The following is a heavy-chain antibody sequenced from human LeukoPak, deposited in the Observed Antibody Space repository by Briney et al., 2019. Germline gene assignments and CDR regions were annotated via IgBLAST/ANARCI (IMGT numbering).Heavy chain of an antibody. CDR2: INSGSGAT. Sequence: ASVKVSCKASGYSFTGYYMHWLRQAPGQGLEWMGWINSGSGATSYAQKFQGRVTMTRDTSIRTAYMELSSLKSDDTAVYYCTSPLRYIDYWGQGTLVTVSS. CDR1: GYSFTGYY. J-gene: IGHJ4*02. CDR3: TSPLRYIDY. V-gene: IGHV1-2*02. D-gene: IGHD3-9*01.